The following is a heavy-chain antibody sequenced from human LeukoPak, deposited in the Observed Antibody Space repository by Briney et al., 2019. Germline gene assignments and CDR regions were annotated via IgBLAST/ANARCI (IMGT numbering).Heavy chain of an antibody. CDR1: GFTVSSNY. V-gene: IGHV3-53*01. Sequence: GGSLRLSCAASGFTVSSNYMSWVRQAPGKGLEWVSVIYSGGSTYYADSGKGRFTISRDNSKTTLYLQMNSLRAEGTAVFYCAKGWETTGYYNGFDCWGQGTLVAVSS. D-gene: IGHD3-9*01. CDR3: AKGWETTGYYNGFDC. J-gene: IGHJ4*02. CDR2: IYSGGST.